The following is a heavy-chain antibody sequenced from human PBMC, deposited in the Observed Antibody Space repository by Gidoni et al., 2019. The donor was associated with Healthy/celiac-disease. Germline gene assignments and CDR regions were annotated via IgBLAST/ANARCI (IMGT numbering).Heavy chain of an antibody. J-gene: IGHJ4*02. Sequence: EVQLVESGGVVVQPGGSLRLSCAASGFTFDDYTMHWVRQAPGKGLEWVSLISWDGGSTYYADSVKGRFTISRDNSKNSLYLQMNSLRTEDTALYYCAKDKGGSGWYYYFDYWGQGTLVTVSS. CDR2: ISWDGGST. CDR3: AKDKGGSGWYYYFDY. V-gene: IGHV3-43*01. D-gene: IGHD6-19*01. CDR1: GFTFDDYT.